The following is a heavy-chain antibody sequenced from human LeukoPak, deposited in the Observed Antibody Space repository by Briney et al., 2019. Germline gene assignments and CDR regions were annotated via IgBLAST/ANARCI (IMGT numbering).Heavy chain of an antibody. J-gene: IGHJ4*02. V-gene: IGHV3-7*01. Sequence: GGSLRLSCTASGFTFSDYWMTWVGQAPGKGPEWVANIKQDGSQRYYVDSVRGRFTISRDNAKNSLFLQMNGLRAEDTAVYYCARRGGSSSRRSPIDYWGQGTLVTVSS. CDR1: GFTFSDYW. CDR3: ARRGGSSSRRSPIDY. CDR2: IKQDGSQR. D-gene: IGHD6-6*01.